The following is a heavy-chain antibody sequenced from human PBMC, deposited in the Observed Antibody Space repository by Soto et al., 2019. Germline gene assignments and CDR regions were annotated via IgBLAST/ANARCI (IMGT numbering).Heavy chain of an antibody. CDR1: GYTFIDYF. CDR2: INPSSGET. Sequence: GASVKVSCKASGYTFIDYFIQWVRQAPGQGLEWMGWINPSSGETTYAQKFQGRVTMTRDTPISTAYMDLITLRSDDTAIYYCVTGLKWRGLDYWGQGTPVTVSS. D-gene: IGHD2-15*01. CDR3: VTGLKWRGLDY. V-gene: IGHV1-2*02. J-gene: IGHJ4*02.